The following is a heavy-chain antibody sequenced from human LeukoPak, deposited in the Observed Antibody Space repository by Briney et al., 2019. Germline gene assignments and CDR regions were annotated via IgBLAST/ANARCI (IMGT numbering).Heavy chain of an antibody. CDR3: ARGHNYAFDN. D-gene: IGHD1-1*01. V-gene: IGHV3-48*01. CDR1: GFPFIEYG. CDR2: IGIDSGNK. J-gene: IGHJ4*02. Sequence: GGSLRLSCTASGFPFIEYGMNWVRQAPGQGLEWISYIGIDSGNKKYADSVRGRFTISTDKANISLYLQMNSLRVEDTAVYYCARGHNYAFDNWGQGTLVSVAS.